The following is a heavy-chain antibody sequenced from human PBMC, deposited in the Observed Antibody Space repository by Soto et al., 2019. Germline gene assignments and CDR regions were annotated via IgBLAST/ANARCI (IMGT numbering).Heavy chain of an antibody. CDR1: GGSVSSDTYH. Sequence: SETLSLTCSVSGGSVSSDTYHWNWIRKPPGKRLEWIGFVYYSGSTNYNPSLKSRVTMSVDTSKNQFSLKLTSVNAADTAVYYCTRGGDAYKNGHWGQGTLVTVSS. CDR3: TRGGDAYKNGH. V-gene: IGHV4-61*01. J-gene: IGHJ4*02. D-gene: IGHD2-21*01. CDR2: VYYSGST.